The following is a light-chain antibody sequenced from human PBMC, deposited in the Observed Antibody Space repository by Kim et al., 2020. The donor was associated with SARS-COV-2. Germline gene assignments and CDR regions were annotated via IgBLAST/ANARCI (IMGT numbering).Light chain of an antibody. CDR3: QQYDPSFPYT. CDR1: DTISRDY. Sequence: EIVLTQSPGTLSLSPGERATLSCRTSDTISRDYVAWYRHKPGQAPRLLIYGASTRATGIPERFSGSGSGTDFTLTISRLEPEDFAVYYCQQYDPSFPYTFGQGTKLEI. CDR2: GAS. V-gene: IGKV3-20*01. J-gene: IGKJ2*01.